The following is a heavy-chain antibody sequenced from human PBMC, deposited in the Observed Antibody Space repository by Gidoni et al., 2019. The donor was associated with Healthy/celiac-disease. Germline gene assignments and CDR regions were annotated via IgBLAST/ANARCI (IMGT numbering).Heavy chain of an antibody. J-gene: IGHJ4*02. CDR3: ANDYDSSGYYYYY. CDR1: GFTFSSYA. V-gene: IGHV3-23*01. Sequence: EVQLLESGGGLVQPGGSLRLSCAASGFTFSSYAMSWVRQAPGKGLEWVSAISGSGGSTYYADSVKGRFTISRDNSKNTLYLQMNSLRAEDTAVYYCANDYDSSGYYYYYWGQGTLVTVSS. D-gene: IGHD3-22*01. CDR2: ISGSGGST.